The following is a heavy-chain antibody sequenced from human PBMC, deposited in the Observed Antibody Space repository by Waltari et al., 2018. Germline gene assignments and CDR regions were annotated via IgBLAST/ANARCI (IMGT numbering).Heavy chain of an antibody. CDR1: GGTFSSYA. CDR3: ARGAAILDYFDY. V-gene: IGHV1-69*04. J-gene: IGHJ4*02. D-gene: IGHD5-18*01. Sequence: QVQLVQSGAEVKKPGSSVKVSCKASGGTFSSYAISWVRQAPGQGLEWMGLVDPEDGETIYAEKFQGRVTISVDTSKNQFSLKLSSVTAADTAVYYCARGAAILDYFDYWGQGTLVTVSS. CDR2: VDPEDGET.